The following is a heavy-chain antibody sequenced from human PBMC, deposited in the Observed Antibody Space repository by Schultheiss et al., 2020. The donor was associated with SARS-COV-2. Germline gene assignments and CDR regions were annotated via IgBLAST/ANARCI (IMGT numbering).Heavy chain of an antibody. Sequence: GGSLRLSCAASGFTFSSYSLNWVRQAPGKGLEWVSYISSTSSTMYYADSVKGRFTISRNNAKNTLSLQLTSLRAEDTAVYYCAKVGWDPADFDNWGQGTLVTVSS. J-gene: IGHJ4*02. CDR2: ISSTSSTM. V-gene: IGHV3-48*01. D-gene: IGHD1-26*01. CDR3: AKVGWDPADFDN. CDR1: GFTFSSYS.